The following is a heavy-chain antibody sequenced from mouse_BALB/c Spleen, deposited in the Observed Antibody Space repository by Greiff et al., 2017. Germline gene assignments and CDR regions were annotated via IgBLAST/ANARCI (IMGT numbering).Heavy chain of an antibody. CDR1: GFTFSSYG. D-gene: IGHD2-2*01. Sequence: EVQLVESGGDLVKPGGSLKLSCAASGFTFSSYGMSWVRQTPDKRLEWVATISSGGSYTYYPDSVKGRFTISRDNAKNTLYLQMSSLKSEDTAMYYCARFGSYCDYWGQGTTLTVSA. V-gene: IGHV5-6*01. CDR2: ISSGGSYT. CDR3: ARFGSYCDY. J-gene: IGHJ2*01.